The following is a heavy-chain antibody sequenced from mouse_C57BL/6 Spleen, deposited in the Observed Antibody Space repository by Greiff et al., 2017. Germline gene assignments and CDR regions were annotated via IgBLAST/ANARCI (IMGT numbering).Heavy chain of an antibody. J-gene: IGHJ1*03. CDR1: GYTFTSYW. V-gene: IGHV1-69*01. CDR2: IDPSDSYT. CDR3: ALTTVDYWYFDV. Sequence: VQLQQPGAELVMPGASVKLSCKASGYTFTSYWMHWVKQRPGHGLEWIGEIDPSDSYTNYNQKFKGKSTLTVDKSSSTAYMQLSSLTSEDSAVYYCALTTVDYWYFDVWGTGTTVTVSS. D-gene: IGHD1-1*01.